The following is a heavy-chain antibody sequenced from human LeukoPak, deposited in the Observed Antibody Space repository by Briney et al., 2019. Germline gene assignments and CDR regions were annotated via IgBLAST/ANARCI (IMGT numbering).Heavy chain of an antibody. J-gene: IGHJ4*02. CDR2: IYYSGST. CDR3: ARQAPWDDFWSGYYTQGVFDY. V-gene: IGHV4-39*01. D-gene: IGHD3-3*01. CDR1: GGSISSYY. Sequence: PSETLSLTCTVSGGSISSYYWGWIRQPPGKGLEWIGSIYYSGSTYYNPSLKSRVTISVDTSKNQFSLKLSSVTAADTAVYYCARQAPWDDFWSGYYTQGVFDYWGQGTLVTVSS.